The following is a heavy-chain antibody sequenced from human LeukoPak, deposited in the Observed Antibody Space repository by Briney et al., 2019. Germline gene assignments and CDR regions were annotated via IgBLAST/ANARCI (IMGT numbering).Heavy chain of an antibody. D-gene: IGHD3-9*01. V-gene: IGHV3-48*03. Sequence: GGSLRLSCAASGFTFSSYEMNWVRQAPGKGLEWVSYISSSGSTIYYADSVKGRFTISRDNAKNSLYLQMNSLRAEDTAVYYCASGVYYDIDYWGQGTLVTVSS. CDR1: GFTFSSYE. CDR3: ASGVYYDIDY. CDR2: ISSSGSTI. J-gene: IGHJ4*02.